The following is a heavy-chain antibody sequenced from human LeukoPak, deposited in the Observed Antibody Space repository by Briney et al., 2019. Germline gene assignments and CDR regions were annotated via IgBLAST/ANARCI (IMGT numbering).Heavy chain of an antibody. D-gene: IGHD3-22*01. J-gene: IGHJ4*02. CDR3: ARDRYYYDSSGYYLFDY. CDR1: GGSISSYY. V-gene: IGHV4-4*07. Sequence: PSETLSLTCTVSGGSISSYYWSWIRQPAGKGLEWIGSIYTSGSTNYNPSLKSRVTMSVDTSKNQFSLKLSSVTAADTAVYYCARDRYYYDSSGYYLFDYWGQGTLVTVSS. CDR2: IYTSGST.